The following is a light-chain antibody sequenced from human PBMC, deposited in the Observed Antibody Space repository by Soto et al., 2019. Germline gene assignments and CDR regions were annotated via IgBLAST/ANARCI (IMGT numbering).Light chain of an antibody. Sequence: IVLTRSPPNHSLSPWERATLSCRASQSVNSYLAWYQQEPGQAPRLLIYGASNRATGIPARFSGSGSGTEFTLTISSLEPEDFAVYYCQQRSNWHAWTFGQGTKVDIK. CDR3: QQRSNWHAWT. V-gene: IGKV3-11*01. CDR2: GAS. J-gene: IGKJ1*01. CDR1: QSVNSY.